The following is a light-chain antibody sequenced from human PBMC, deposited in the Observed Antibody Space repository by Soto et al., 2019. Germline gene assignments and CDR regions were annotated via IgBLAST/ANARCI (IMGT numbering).Light chain of an antibody. J-gene: IGKJ5*01. CDR1: QSVNSN. CDR3: QQYSKWPIT. V-gene: IGKV3-15*01. Sequence: EMVMMQSPAILSVSPGERATLSCRASQSVNSNYLAWYQQHPGQPPRLLIYGISTRATGIPARFSGSGSGTEFSLTISSLQSEDFAVYYCQQYSKWPITFGQGTRLEIK. CDR2: GIS.